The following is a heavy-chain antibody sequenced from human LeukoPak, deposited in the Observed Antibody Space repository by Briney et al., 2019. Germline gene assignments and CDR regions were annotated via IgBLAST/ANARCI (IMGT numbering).Heavy chain of an antibody. J-gene: IGHJ4*02. CDR3: ARGSSGKYDY. D-gene: IGHD3-10*01. CDR1: GFTFSGYA. Sequence: PGGSLRLSCAASGFTFSGYAMHWVRQAPGKGLEYVSAITSNGGSTYYANSVKGRFTISRDNSKNTLYLQMGSLRAEDMAVYYCARGSSGKYDYWGQGTLVTVSS. CDR2: ITSNGGST. V-gene: IGHV3-64*01.